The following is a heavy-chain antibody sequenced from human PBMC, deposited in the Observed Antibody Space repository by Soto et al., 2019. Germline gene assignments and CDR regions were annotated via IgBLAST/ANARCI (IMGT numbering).Heavy chain of an antibody. CDR2: TDYSGNT. CDR3: ARAVGDPLYYLDY. Sequence: QVQLQESGPGLVRPSETLSLTCTVSSDSISSYYWFWIRQSPGKGLEWIGYTDYSGNTNYNPSLSGRVTMSGDTSKNQFSLRLSSVTAADSAVYYCARAVGDPLYYLDYWGQGTLVTVSS. D-gene: IGHD6-19*01. CDR1: SDSISSYY. V-gene: IGHV4-59*08. J-gene: IGHJ4*02.